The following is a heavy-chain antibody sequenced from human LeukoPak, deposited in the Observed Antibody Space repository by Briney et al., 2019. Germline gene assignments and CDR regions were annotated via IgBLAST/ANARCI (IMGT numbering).Heavy chain of an antibody. CDR2: LSGSGYNT. V-gene: IGHV3-23*01. CDR1: GFTFGSHA. J-gene: IGHJ4*02. D-gene: IGHD2-2*01. Sequence: GGSLRLSCAASGFTFGSHALSWVRQAPGKGLEWVSSLSGSGYNTYYADSVKGRFTISRDNSKNTVYLQMNSLSAEDTAVYYCAKDPYGTRYFDYWGQGTLVTVSS. CDR3: AKDPYGTRYFDY.